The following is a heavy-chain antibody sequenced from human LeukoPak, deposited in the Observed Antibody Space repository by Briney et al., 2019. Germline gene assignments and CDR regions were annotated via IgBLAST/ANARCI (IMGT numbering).Heavy chain of an antibody. J-gene: IGHJ4*01. CDR2: ISSVSCYI. CDR3: ARVVDFDPEWGGDCYPFDY. D-gene: IGHD2-21*01. CDR1: GTTFSTNS. V-gene: IGHV3-21*01. Sequence: GGSLRLSFAPYGTTFSTNSMNWVSQAPGKGLEGVASISSVSCYIYHSDSLKGRFTTSRDNAKNSLYLQMNTLRADDTAVYYCARVVDFDPEWGGDCYPFDYWGHGTLVTVS.